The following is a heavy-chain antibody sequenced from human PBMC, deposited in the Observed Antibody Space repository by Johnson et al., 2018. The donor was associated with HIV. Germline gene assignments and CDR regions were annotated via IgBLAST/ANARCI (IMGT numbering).Heavy chain of an antibody. V-gene: IGHV3-7*03. CDR1: GFTFSSYG. J-gene: IGHJ3*01. D-gene: IGHD6-13*01. CDR2: IKQDGSEK. Sequence: VQLVESGGGVVQPGGSLRLSCAASGFTFSSYGMHWVRQAPGNGLEWVANIKQDGSEKYYVDSMKGRFTISRDNAKNSLYLQMNSLRAEDTAVYYCARDDTGYSSSFDAFDVWGQGTMVTVSS. CDR3: ARDDTGYSSSFDAFDV.